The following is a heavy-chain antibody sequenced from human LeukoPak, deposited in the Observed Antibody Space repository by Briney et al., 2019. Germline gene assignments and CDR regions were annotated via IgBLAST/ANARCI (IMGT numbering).Heavy chain of an antibody. CDR1: GGSISSGDYY. D-gene: IGHD3-3*01. Sequence: SETLSLTCTVSGGSISSGDYYWSWIRQPPGKGLEWIGYIYHSGSTYYNPSLKSRVTISVDRSKNQFSLKLSSVTAADTAVYYCARDHYDFWSGYLEAFDIWGQGTMVTVSS. V-gene: IGHV4-30-2*01. CDR2: IYHSGST. CDR3: ARDHYDFWSGYLEAFDI. J-gene: IGHJ3*02.